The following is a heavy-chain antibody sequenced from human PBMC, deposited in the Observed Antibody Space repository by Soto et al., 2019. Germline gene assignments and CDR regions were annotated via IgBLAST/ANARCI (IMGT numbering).Heavy chain of an antibody. Sequence: ASVKVSCKASGYTFTSYYMHWVRQAPGQGLEWMGIINPSGGSTSYAQKFQGRVTMTRDTSTSTVYMELSSLRSEDTAVYYCAREIHSTYDSSSGYYTDTYSYYYGMDVWDQVPTVIVSS. CDR3: AREIHSTYDSSSGYYTDTYSYYYGMDV. J-gene: IGHJ6*02. D-gene: IGHD3-3*01. CDR2: INPSGGST. CDR1: GYTFTSYY. V-gene: IGHV1-46*01.